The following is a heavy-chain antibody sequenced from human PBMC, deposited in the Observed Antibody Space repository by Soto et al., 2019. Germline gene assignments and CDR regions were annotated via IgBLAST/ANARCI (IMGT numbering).Heavy chain of an antibody. CDR3: ARGDATKIVVSTYYAMDV. CDR1: GGSLSNYG. J-gene: IGHJ6*02. D-gene: IGHD3-22*01. V-gene: IGHV1-69*13. Sequence: SVKVSCKASGGSLSNYGISWVRQAPGQGLEWMGGIIPVFGTANYAQKFQGRVTITADESTNIVYMDVTSLRSEDTAVYYCARGDATKIVVSTYYAMDVWGQGTTVTVSS. CDR2: IIPVFGTA.